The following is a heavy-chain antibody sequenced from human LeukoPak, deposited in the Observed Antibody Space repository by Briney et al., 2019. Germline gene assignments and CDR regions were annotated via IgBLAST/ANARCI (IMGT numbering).Heavy chain of an antibody. V-gene: IGHV4-34*01. J-gene: IGHJ4*02. CDR3: ARDRSYGGLRRDFDY. D-gene: IGHD5-18*01. CDR1: GGSFSGYY. Sequence: SETLSLTCAVYGGSFSGYYWSWIRQPPGKGLEWIGEINHSGSTNYNPSLKSRVTISVDTSKNQFSLKLSSVTAADTAVYYCARDRSYGGLRRDFDYWGQGTLVTVSS. CDR2: INHSGST.